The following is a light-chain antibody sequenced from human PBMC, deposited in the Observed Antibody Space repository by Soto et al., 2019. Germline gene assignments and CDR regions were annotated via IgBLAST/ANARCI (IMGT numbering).Light chain of an antibody. CDR2: GAS. J-gene: IGKJ5*01. V-gene: IGKV3-15*01. Sequence: EIVMTQSPDTLSVARGESATLSWRASQRVYSNLAWYQQRPGQAPRLLIYGASTRATGVPARFSGRGSGTEFTLTISSLQSEDFAVYYCQQYDTSPITFGGGTRLEI. CDR3: QQYDTSPIT. CDR1: QRVYSN.